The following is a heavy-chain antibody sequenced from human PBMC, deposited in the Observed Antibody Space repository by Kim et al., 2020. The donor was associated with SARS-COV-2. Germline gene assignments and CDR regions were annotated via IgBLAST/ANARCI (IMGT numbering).Heavy chain of an antibody. CDR1: GFRFGDYA. CDR2: ISWKSSAI. CDR3: AKSQDGYYSYGRDV. Sequence: GGSLRLSCAASGFRFGDYAMHWVRQAPGKGLEWVSSISWKSSAIGYADSVKGRFSISRDNADHSLYLQMNSLRPEDTAVDFCAKSQDGYYSYGRDVWGPG. V-gene: IGHV3-9*01. J-gene: IGHJ6*02.